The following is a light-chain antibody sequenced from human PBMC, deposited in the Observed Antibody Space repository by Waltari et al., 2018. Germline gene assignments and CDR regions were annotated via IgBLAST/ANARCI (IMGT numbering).Light chain of an antibody. CDR1: SNDVGSYNL. V-gene: IGLV2-23*02. CDR3: SSYAGSTTLVL. J-gene: IGLJ2*01. CDR2: EVT. Sequence: QSALTQPASVSGSPGQSITISCTGTSNDVGSYNLVSWYQQYPGKAPTLMIYEVTKRPSGVSSRFSGSKSGNTASLTISGLQAEDEADYYCSSYAGSTTLVLFGGGTKLTV.